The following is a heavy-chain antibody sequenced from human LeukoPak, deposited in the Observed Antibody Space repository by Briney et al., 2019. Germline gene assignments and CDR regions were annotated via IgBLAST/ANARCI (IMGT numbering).Heavy chain of an antibody. CDR2: ISGSGGST. CDR1: GFTFSTSA. J-gene: IGHJ6*02. Sequence: GGSLRLSCAASGFTFSTSAMSWVRQAPGKGLEWVSAISGSGGSTYYADSVKGRFTVSRDNSKNTLYLQMNSPRAEDTAVFYCAKECSGGSCYSNSQYYYYGMDVWGQGTTVTVSS. CDR3: AKECSGGSCYSNSQYYYYGMDV. V-gene: IGHV3-23*01. D-gene: IGHD2-15*01.